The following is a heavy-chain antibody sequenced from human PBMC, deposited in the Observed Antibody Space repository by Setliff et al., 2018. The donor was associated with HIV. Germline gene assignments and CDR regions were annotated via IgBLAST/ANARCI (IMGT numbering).Heavy chain of an antibody. CDR1: GDTFTRST. Sequence: SVKVSCKASGDTFTRSTYTWVRRAPGQGLDWMGGIIPVLGITNYAQKFQGRVILTADESTSTLYMELTSLTYEDTAVYYCAKEVGGSYALGSKVLDPWGQGTLVTVSS. CDR3: AKEVGGSYALGSKVLDP. V-gene: IGHV1-69*10. J-gene: IGHJ5*02. D-gene: IGHD3-16*01. CDR2: IIPVLGIT.